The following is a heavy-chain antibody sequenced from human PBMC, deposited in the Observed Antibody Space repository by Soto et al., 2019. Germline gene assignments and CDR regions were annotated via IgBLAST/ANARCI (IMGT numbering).Heavy chain of an antibody. CDR1: GFTFDDYG. J-gene: IGHJ5*02. CDR3: ARSYCGGACYSWGWFDP. CDR2: INWNGGSTI. Sequence: GGSLRLSCAASGFTFDDYGMSWVRQAPGKGLEWVSGINWNGGSTIYYADSVKGRFTISRDSAKNSLYLQMNSLRAEDTAVYYCARSYCGGACYSWGWFDPWGQGTLVTVSS. V-gene: IGHV3-20*04. D-gene: IGHD2-21*02.